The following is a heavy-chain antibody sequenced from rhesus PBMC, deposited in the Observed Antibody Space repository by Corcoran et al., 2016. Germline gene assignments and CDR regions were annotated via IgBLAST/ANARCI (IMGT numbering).Heavy chain of an antibody. CDR1: GGSISSSY. CDR2: IYGSGSRT. CDR3: ASPLRYRFDY. J-gene: IGHJ4*01. Sequence: QLQLQESGPGLVKPSETLSVTCAVSGGSISSSYWSWIRQAPGKGLEWIGYIYGSGSRTNHTPSLKRRVTLSVDTSKNQLCLKLSSVTAADTAVYYCASPLRYRFDYWGQGVLVTVSS. D-gene: IGHD4-29*01. V-gene: IGHV4-169*02.